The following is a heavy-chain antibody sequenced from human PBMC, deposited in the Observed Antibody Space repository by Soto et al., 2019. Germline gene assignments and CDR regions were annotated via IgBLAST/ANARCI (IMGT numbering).Heavy chain of an antibody. D-gene: IGHD3-22*01. V-gene: IGHV3-30-3*01. J-gene: IGHJ4*02. CDR3: AREYDSSGYYLYYFDY. Sequence: PGGSLRLSCAASGFTFSSYAMHWVRQAPGKGLEWVAVISYGGSNKYYADSVKGRFTISRDNSKNTLYLQMNSLRAEDTAVYYCAREYDSSGYYLYYFDYWGQGTLVTVSS. CDR2: ISYGGSNK. CDR1: GFTFSSYA.